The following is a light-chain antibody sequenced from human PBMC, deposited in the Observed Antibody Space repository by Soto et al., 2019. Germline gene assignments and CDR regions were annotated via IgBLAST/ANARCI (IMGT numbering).Light chain of an antibody. CDR2: AAS. V-gene: IGKV1-39*01. CDR1: QSISSY. CDR3: QQSYSNPRK. Sequence: DIQMTQSPSSLSASVGDRVTITCRASQSISSYLNWYQQKPGKAPKLLMYAASSLQSGVPSTFSGSGSGTDFSLTISTLQPEDFAIYYWQQSYSNPRKFGQGTKVEIK. J-gene: IGKJ1*01.